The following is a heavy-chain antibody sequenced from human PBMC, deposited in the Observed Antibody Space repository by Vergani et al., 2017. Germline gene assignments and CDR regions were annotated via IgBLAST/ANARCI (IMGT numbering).Heavy chain of an antibody. CDR2: ISSSSSYI. D-gene: IGHD5-12*01. CDR3: ARDITLRSGYDTPSP. V-gene: IGHV3-21*01. J-gene: IGHJ5*02. CDR1: GFALNRHA. Sequence: VQLVESGGGVVQPGTSLRLSCVVSGFALNRHAMYWVRQAPGKGLEWVSSISSSSSYIYYADSVKGRFTISRDNAKNSLYLQMNSLRAEDTAVYYCARDITLRSGYDTPSPWGQGTLVTVSS.